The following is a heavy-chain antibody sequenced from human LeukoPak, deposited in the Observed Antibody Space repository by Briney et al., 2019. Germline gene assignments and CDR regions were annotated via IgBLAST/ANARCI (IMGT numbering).Heavy chain of an antibody. CDR1: GVTLSNFA. D-gene: IGHD5-24*01. J-gene: IGHJ4*02. V-gene: IGHV3-64*02. Sequence: GGSLRLSCTASGVTLSNFAMHCVRQSPDKGLQYVSAISTNGSRTFYADSVKGRFIISRDNSKNTLYLQMGSLRGENTAVYYCARDPGRDGYLSDYWGQGILVTVSS. CDR3: ARDPGRDGYLSDY. CDR2: ISTNGSRT.